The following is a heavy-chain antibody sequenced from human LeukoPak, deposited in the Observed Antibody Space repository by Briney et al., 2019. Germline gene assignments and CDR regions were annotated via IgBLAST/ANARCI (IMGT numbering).Heavy chain of an antibody. CDR2: IYSGGST. J-gene: IGHJ6*02. V-gene: IGHV3-53*01. CDR3: ARDPGEDYYGMDV. CDR1: GFTVSSNY. Sequence: GGSLRLSCAASGFTVSSNYMSWVRQAPGKGLEWVSVIYSGGSTYYADSVKGRFTISRDNSKNTLYLQMNSLRAEDTAVYYCARDPGEDYYGMDVWGQGTTVTVSS.